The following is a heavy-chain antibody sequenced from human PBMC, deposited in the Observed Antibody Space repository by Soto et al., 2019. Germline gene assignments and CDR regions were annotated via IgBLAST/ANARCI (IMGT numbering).Heavy chain of an antibody. J-gene: IGHJ4*02. Sequence: PSETLSLTCTVSGASVSTGAYYWGWVRQRPGKGLEWVGYIYESGYTYYNTSLKSRLTISLDRSNNQFSLGLTSVTADDTAVYYCARDHSLGGYSYGKFDCWGQGTPVTVSS. V-gene: IGHV4-31*03. CDR2: IYESGYT. CDR3: ARDHSLGGYSYGKFDC. CDR1: GASVSTGAYY. D-gene: IGHD5-18*01.